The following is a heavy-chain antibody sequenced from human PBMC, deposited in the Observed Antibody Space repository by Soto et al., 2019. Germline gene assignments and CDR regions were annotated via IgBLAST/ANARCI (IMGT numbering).Heavy chain of an antibody. CDR2: VSSEGNS. CDR1: GFTFSNYA. J-gene: IGHJ6*02. D-gene: IGHD3-10*01. V-gene: IGHV3-23*01. Sequence: VQLLESGGGLEQPGGSLRLSCAASGFTFSNYAMSWVRQAPGKGLEWVSGVSSEGNSYYADAVKGRFTISRDTSKNTLYLQMNSLRVEDTAVYYCAKFHGSESFGYHFNMDVWGQGTTVTVSS. CDR3: AKFHGSESFGYHFNMDV.